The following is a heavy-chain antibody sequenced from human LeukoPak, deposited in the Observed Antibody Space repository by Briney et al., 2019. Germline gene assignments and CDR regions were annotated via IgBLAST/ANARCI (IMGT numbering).Heavy chain of an antibody. CDR2: IYWDDDK. CDR1: GFSLSNSGVG. V-gene: IGHV2-5*02. Sequence: SGPPLVNPTQTLTLPCTFSGFSLSNSGVGVGWIRQPPGQALEWLALIYWDDDKRYSLSPKSRLTITKDTSKNQVVLTMTNMDPVDTATYYCAHTSRVTALSAFDYWGQGTLVTVSS. CDR3: AHTSRVTALSAFDY. J-gene: IGHJ4*02. D-gene: IGHD2-21*02.